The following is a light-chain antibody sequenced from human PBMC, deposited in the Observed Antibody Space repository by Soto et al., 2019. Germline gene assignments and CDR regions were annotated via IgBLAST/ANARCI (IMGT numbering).Light chain of an antibody. Sequence: SVLTQPASVSGSPGQSITISCTGTSSDVGSYNLVSWYQQHPGKAPKLTIYEGSKRPSGVSNRFSGSKSGNTASLTISGLQAEDEADYYCCSYAGSTPYVFGTGTKVTVL. CDR1: SSDVGSYNL. CDR2: EGS. CDR3: CSYAGSTPYV. J-gene: IGLJ1*01. V-gene: IGLV2-23*01.